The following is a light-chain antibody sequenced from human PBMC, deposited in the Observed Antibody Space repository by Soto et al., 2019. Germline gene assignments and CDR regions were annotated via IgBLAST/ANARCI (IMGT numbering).Light chain of an antibody. Sequence: EIVMTQSPSTLTVSPGERVTLSCRASQSINNKVAWYQQKPGQAPRLLISDASNSATGIPARFSGSGSETDFTLTISSLEHEDSAVHYCQQRSNWHSHTFGGGTKVDIK. CDR1: QSINNK. V-gene: IGKV3D-11*02. CDR2: DAS. CDR3: QQRSNWHSHT. J-gene: IGKJ4*01.